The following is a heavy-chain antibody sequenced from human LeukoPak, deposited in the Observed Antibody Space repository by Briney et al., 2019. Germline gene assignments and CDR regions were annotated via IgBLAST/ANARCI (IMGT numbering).Heavy chain of an antibody. J-gene: IGHJ4*02. CDR3: ARHGPYYDFWSGNPSRGYFDY. CDR2: IYYSGST. D-gene: IGHD3-3*01. V-gene: IGHV4-39*01. CDR1: GGSISSSSYY. Sequence: SETLSLTCTVSGGSISSSSYYWGWIRQPPGKGLEWIGSIYYSGSTYYNPSLKSRVTISVDTSKNQFSLKLSSVTAADTAVYYCARHGPYYDFWSGNPSRGYFDYWGQGTLVTVSS.